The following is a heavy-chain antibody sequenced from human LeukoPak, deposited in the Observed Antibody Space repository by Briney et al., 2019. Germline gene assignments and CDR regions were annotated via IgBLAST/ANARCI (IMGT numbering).Heavy chain of an antibody. CDR3: ARVGIGVVTHRDYYYYMDV. CDR1: GGSISSSNW. CDR2: IYHSGST. J-gene: IGHJ6*03. D-gene: IGHD3-22*01. Sequence: SETLSLTCAVSGGSISSSNWWSWVRQPPGKGLEWIGEIYHSGSTNYNPSLKSRVTISVDTSKNQFSLKLSSVTAADTAVYYCARVGIGVVTHRDYYYYMDVWGKGTTVTVSS. V-gene: IGHV4-4*02.